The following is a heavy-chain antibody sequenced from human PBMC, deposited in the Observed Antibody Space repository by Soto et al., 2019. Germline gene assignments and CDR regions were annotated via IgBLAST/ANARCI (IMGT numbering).Heavy chain of an antibody. CDR3: AHSPAPRVYFQH. Sequence: SGPTLVNPTQTLTLTCVFSGFSLNTGGVTVGWIRQPPGKALEWVALIYWDDGKRYSPSLKSRLTITKETSRNQVVLTMTNVDPEDTATYFCAHSPAPRVYFQHYGAGTLLTVSS. V-gene: IGHV2-5*02. D-gene: IGHD3-10*01. CDR2: IYWDDGK. CDR1: GFSLNTGGVT. J-gene: IGHJ1*01.